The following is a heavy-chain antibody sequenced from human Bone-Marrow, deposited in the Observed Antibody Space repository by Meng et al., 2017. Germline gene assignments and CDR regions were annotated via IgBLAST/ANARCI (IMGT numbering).Heavy chain of an antibody. CDR1: GGSISSSSFY. V-gene: IGHV4-39*01. CDR3: ARQAGVAARRGNFDD. D-gene: IGHD6-6*01. J-gene: IGHJ4*02. Sequence: QVQLQESGPGLVKPSETLSLTCTVSGGSISSSSFYWGWVRQPPGKGLEWIGSIYYRGSTYHNPSLKSRVIISVDTSKNQFSLKLSSVTAADTAVYYCARQAGVAARRGNFDDWGQGTLVTVSS. CDR2: IYYRGST.